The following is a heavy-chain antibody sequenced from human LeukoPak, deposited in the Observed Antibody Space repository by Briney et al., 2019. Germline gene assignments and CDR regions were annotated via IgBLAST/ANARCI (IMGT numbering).Heavy chain of an antibody. CDR1: GFTFSSYA. V-gene: IGHV3-30-3*01. J-gene: IGHJ4*02. CDR3: AKDFDY. Sequence: GGSLRLSCAASGFTFSSYAMHWVRQAPGKGLEWVAVISYDGSNKFYADSVKGRFTISRDNSKNTLYLQMNSLRAEDTAVYYCAKDFDYWGQGTLVTVSS. CDR2: ISYDGSNK.